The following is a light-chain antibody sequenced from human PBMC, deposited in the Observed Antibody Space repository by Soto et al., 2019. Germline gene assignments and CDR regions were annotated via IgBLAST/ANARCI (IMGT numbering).Light chain of an antibody. V-gene: IGLV2-14*01. CDR2: DVS. Sequence: QSVLTQPASVSGSPGQSITISCTRTSSDVGGYNYVSWYQQHPGKAPKLMIYDVSNRPSGVSNRFSGSKSGNTASLTISGLQAEDEADYCCSSYTSSSTRVFGTGTKVTVL. CDR1: SSDVGGYNY. J-gene: IGLJ1*01. CDR3: SSYTSSSTRV.